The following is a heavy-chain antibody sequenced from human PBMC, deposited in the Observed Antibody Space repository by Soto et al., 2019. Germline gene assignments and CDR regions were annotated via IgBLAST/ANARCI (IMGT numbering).Heavy chain of an antibody. D-gene: IGHD6-19*01. CDR2: ISYDASNK. Sequence: QVQLVESGGGVVQPGRSLRLYCAASGFAFSSYAMHWVRRAPGKGLEWVAVISYDASNKYYADSVKGRFTISRDNSKKTMYLQMSSLSAEDTAVYYCARPFSSGWYGHFDYWGQGTLVTVSS. J-gene: IGHJ4*02. CDR1: GFAFSSYA. V-gene: IGHV3-30-3*01. CDR3: ARPFSSGWYGHFDY.